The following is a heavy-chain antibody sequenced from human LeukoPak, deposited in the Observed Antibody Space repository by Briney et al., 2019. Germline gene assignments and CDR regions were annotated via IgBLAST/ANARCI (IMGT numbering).Heavy chain of an antibody. V-gene: IGHV3-23*01. CDR2: ITGSGDST. CDR1: GFTSSSNA. Sequence: GGSLRLSCAASGFTSSSNAMNWVRQAPGKGLEWVSGITGSGDSTYYVDSVKGRFTISRDNSKNTVYLQMNSLRVEDTAVYFCARGCGLDVWGQGATVTVSS. CDR3: ARGCGLDV. J-gene: IGHJ6*02. D-gene: IGHD2-8*01.